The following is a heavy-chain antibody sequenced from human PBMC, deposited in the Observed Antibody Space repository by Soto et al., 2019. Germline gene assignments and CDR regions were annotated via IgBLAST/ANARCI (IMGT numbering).Heavy chain of an antibody. CDR1: ESSITSYW. CDR2: INPSNTYT. D-gene: IGHD2-2*02. Sequence: KICCQGAESSITSYWIGWVRQRRGKDVEWMGRINPSNTYTTYSPSFQGHVAISTGKSFSTAYLQWSGLKASDTAMDYCARRGYCTGTSCYTFDSWGQGTLVTVSS. CDR3: ARRGYCTGTSCYTFDS. J-gene: IGHJ4*02. V-gene: IGHV5-10-1*01.